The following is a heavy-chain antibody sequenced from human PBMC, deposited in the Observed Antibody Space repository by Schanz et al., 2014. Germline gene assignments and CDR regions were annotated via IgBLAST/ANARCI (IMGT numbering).Heavy chain of an antibody. Sequence: QVQLVQSGAEVKKPGASVKVSCKASGYDFHIYAYSWVRQAPGQGPEWIGWISGYTGDTKYAQKFQHRVNMTTDRTTSTVYMELRSLRFDDTAVYFCARDNGRIPAANSFDYWGQGTRXTVSS. J-gene: IGHJ4*02. CDR3: ARDNGRIPAANSFDY. D-gene: IGHD1-26*01. CDR1: GYDFHIYA. V-gene: IGHV1-18*01. CDR2: ISGYTGDT.